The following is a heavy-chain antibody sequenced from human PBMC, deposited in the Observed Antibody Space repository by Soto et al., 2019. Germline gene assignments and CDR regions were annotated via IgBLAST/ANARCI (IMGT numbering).Heavy chain of an antibody. CDR1: GGAFSDYA. Sequence: QVQLVQSGAEVKKPGSSVKVSCKASGGAFSDYAFSWVRQAPGQGLEWLGGIMPIFRAPDYAQKFEGRVKITADEFTRTAYMEMKSLRSEDTAVYYCASWLKGPDIGNYYYGMDVWGQGTTVTVS. D-gene: IGHD2-15*01. CDR3: ASWLKGPDIGNYYYGMDV. V-gene: IGHV1-69*12. J-gene: IGHJ6*02. CDR2: IMPIFRAP.